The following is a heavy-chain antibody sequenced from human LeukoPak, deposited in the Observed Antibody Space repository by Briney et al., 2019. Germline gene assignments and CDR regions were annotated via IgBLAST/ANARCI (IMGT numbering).Heavy chain of an antibody. J-gene: IGHJ6*02. Sequence: PSQTLSLTCTVSGGSMISADTYWTWIRQSPGKGLEWIGYIYYSGSTYYNPSLKSRVTISVDTSKNQFSLKLSSVTAADTAVYYCARDIRRPAAMIFDYYYGMDVWGQGTTVTVSS. CDR1: GGSMISADTY. CDR3: ARDIRRPAAMIFDYYYGMDV. CDR2: IYYSGST. D-gene: IGHD2-2*01. V-gene: IGHV4-30-4*01.